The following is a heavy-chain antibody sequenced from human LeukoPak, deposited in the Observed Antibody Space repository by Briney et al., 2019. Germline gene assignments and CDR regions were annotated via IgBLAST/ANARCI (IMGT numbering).Heavy chain of an antibody. CDR3: ARESSGWYDQYFQH. Sequence: SETLSLTYTVSGGSISSYYWSWIRQPPGKGLEWIGYIYYSGSTNYNPSLKSRVTISVDTSKNQFSLKLSSVTAADTAVYYCARESSGWYDQYFQHWGQGTLVTVSS. J-gene: IGHJ1*01. CDR1: GGSISSYY. CDR2: IYYSGST. D-gene: IGHD6-19*01. V-gene: IGHV4-59*01.